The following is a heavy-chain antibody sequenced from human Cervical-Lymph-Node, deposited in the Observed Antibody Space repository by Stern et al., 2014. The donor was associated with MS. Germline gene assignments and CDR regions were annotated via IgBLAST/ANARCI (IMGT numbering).Heavy chain of an antibody. CDR1: GGTFSSYT. D-gene: IGHD3-3*01. CDR2: IIPILGIA. CDR3: ARAVVDYDFWSGYPSAFDY. V-gene: IGHV1-69*09. Sequence: QVQLVQSGAEVKKPGSSVKVSCKASGGTFSSYTISWVRQAPGQGLEWMGRIIPILGIANYAQKFQGRVTITADKSTSTAYMELSSLRSEDTAVYYCARAVVDYDFWSGYPSAFDYWGQGTLVTVSS. J-gene: IGHJ4*02.